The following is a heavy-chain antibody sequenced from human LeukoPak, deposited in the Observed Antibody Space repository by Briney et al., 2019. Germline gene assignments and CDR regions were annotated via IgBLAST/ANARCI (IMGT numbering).Heavy chain of an antibody. J-gene: IGHJ4*02. CDR3: AKDRLAFGGQQLVDY. CDR1: GFTFSSYG. V-gene: IGHV3-33*03. Sequence: GGSLRLSCAASGFTFSSYGMHWVRQAPGKGLEWVAVMWYDGSSRYYADSVKGRFTISRDNSKNMFYLQMNSLRAEDTAVYYCAKDRLAFGGQQLVDYWGQGTLVTVSS. CDR2: MWYDGSSR. D-gene: IGHD6-13*01.